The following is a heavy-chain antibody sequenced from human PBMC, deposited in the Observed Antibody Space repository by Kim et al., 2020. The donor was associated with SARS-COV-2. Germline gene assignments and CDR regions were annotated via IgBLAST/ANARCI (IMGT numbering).Heavy chain of an antibody. CDR2: ISYDGSNK. CDR1: GFTFSSYG. D-gene: IGHD3-22*01. Sequence: GGSLRLSCAASGFTFSSYGMHWVRQAPGKGLEWVAVISYDGSNKYYADSVKDRFTISRDNSKNTLYLQMNSLRAEDTAVYYCAKEGYYDSSGYYYALDYWGQGTLVTVSS. V-gene: IGHV3-30*18. J-gene: IGHJ4*02. CDR3: AKEGYYDSSGYYYALDY.